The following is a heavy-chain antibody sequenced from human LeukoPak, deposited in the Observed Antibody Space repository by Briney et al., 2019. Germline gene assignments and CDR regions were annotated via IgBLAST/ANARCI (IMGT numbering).Heavy chain of an antibody. CDR1: GGSISSGDYY. Sequence: SETLSLTCTVSGGSISSGDYYWSWIRQPPGKGLEWIGYIYYSGSTYYNPSLKSRVTISVDTSKNQFSLKLSSVTAADTAVYYCARTDYYGSGSYYSLDYWGQGTLVTVSS. V-gene: IGHV4-30-4*01. D-gene: IGHD3-10*01. CDR2: IYYSGST. J-gene: IGHJ4*02. CDR3: ARTDYYGSGSYYSLDY.